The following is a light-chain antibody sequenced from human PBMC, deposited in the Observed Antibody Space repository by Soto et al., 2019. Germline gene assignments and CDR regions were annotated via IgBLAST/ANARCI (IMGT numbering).Light chain of an antibody. CDR1: QSISNS. Sequence: DIQMTQSLSSLSASVGDTVTITCRASQSISNSLSWYQQKPGKAPKCLIYVASTLQRGVPSRFSGRGSGTDFTLTISSLQPEDVATYDCQQTFSPPYTFGQGTKVEIK. CDR2: VAS. V-gene: IGKV1-39*01. CDR3: QQTFSPPYT. J-gene: IGKJ2*01.